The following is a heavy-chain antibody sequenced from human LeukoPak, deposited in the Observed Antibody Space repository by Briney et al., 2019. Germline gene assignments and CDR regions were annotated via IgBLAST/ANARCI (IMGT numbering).Heavy chain of an antibody. CDR2: ISYDGSNK. D-gene: IGHD6-6*01. V-gene: IGHV3-30-3*01. CDR1: GFTFSSYA. CDR3: ARASSVLYSSSAVLWYFDY. Sequence: GGSLRVFCAASGFTFSSYAMSWVRQAPGKGLEWVAVISYDGSNKYYADSVKGRFTISRDNSKNTLYLQMNSLRAEDTAVYYCARASSVLYSSSAVLWYFDYWGQGTLVTVSS. J-gene: IGHJ4*02.